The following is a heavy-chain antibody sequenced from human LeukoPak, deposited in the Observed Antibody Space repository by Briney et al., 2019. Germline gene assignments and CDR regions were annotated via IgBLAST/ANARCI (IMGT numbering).Heavy chain of an antibody. D-gene: IGHD6-19*01. Sequence: ASVKVSCKASGYTFTSYGISWVRQAPGQGLEWMGWISAYNGNTNYAQKLQGRVTMTTDTSTSTAYMELRSLRSDDTAVYYCARGYSIGWYEYSDAFDIWGQGTMVTVSS. CDR1: GYTFTSYG. CDR2: ISAYNGNT. J-gene: IGHJ3*02. V-gene: IGHV1-18*01. CDR3: ARGYSIGWYEYSDAFDI.